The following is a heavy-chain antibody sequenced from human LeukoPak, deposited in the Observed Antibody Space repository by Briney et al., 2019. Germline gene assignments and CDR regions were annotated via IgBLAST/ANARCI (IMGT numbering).Heavy chain of an antibody. CDR2: IYYSGST. J-gene: IGHJ5*02. D-gene: IGHD1-26*01. V-gene: IGHV4-59*01. CDR1: GGSISSYY. Sequence: SETLSLTCTVSGGSISSYYWSWIRQPPGKGLEWIGYIYYSGSTNYNPSLKRRVTISVDTSKNQFSLKLSSVTAADTAVYYCARDTGSYSWFDPWGQGTLVTVSS. CDR3: ARDTGSYSWFDP.